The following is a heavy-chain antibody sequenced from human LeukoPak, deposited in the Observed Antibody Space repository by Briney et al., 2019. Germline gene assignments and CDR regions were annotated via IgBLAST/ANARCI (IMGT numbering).Heavy chain of an antibody. J-gene: IGHJ4*02. CDR1: GFTFSSYG. CDR3: ATAPSGYRGPVYFDY. CDR2: IRYDGSNK. Sequence: GGSLRLSCATSGFTFSSYGMHWVRQVPGKGLEWVAFIRYDGSNKYYADSVKGRFTISRDNSKNTLYLQMNSLRSEDTAVYYCATAPSGYRGPVYFDYWGQGTLVTVSS. V-gene: IGHV3-30*02. D-gene: IGHD5-12*01.